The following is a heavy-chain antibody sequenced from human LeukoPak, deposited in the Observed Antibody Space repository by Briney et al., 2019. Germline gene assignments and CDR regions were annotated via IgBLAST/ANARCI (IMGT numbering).Heavy chain of an antibody. CDR2: ISSSGSTI. Sequence: GGSLRLSCAASGFTFSDYYMSWIRQAPGKGLEWVSYISSSGSTIYYADSVKGRFTISRDNAKNSLYLQMNSLRAEDTAVYYCARARTSGYYFYWYFDLWGRGTLVTVFS. D-gene: IGHD3-22*01. CDR3: ARARTSGYYFYWYFDL. V-gene: IGHV3-11*04. J-gene: IGHJ2*01. CDR1: GFTFSDYY.